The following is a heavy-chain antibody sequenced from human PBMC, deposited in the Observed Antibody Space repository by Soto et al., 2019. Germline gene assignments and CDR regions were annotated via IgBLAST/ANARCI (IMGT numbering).Heavy chain of an antibody. V-gene: IGHV3-30*09. CDR3: ARYCNGGACYSGSLDY. Sequence: QVQMVESGGGVVQPGRSLRLSCAASAFTFRSYDMHWVRQAPGKGLEWLTFISYDGSNEYYADSVKGRFAISRDNSKNTLYMQMNRLRPEDTAVYYCARYCNGGACYSGSLDYWGQGTLVTVSS. CDR1: AFTFRSYD. CDR2: ISYDGSNE. J-gene: IGHJ4*02. D-gene: IGHD2-15*01.